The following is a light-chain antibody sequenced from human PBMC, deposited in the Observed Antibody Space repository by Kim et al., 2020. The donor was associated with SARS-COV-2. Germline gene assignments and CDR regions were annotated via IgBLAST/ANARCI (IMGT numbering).Light chain of an antibody. J-gene: IGKJ5*01. Sequence: AASVSNRVTITCHASQDINNCLNWYQQKPGKAPKLLIYDASNLETGVPARFSGSGSGTDFTFTISSLQPEDIATYYCQKHNGLPVFGQGTRLEIK. CDR1: QDINNC. CDR3: QKHNGLPV. CDR2: DAS. V-gene: IGKV1-33*01.